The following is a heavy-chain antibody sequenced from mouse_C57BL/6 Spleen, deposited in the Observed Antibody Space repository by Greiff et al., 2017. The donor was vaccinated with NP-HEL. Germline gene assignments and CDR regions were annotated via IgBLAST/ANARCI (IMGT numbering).Heavy chain of an antibody. CDR2: IDPSDTYT. D-gene: IGHD4-1*01. V-gene: IGHV1-50*01. Sequence: VQLTPTCSSLFTPFASVNLSCNSSFYTFTSYWMQWVKQRPGQGLEWIGEIDPSDTYTNYNQKFKGKATLTVDTSYSTASMQLSSLTSEDSAVYYSARGEGAGTEGAWFAYWGQGTLVTVSA. CDR1: FYTFTSYW. CDR3: ARGEGAGTEGAWFAY. J-gene: IGHJ3*01.